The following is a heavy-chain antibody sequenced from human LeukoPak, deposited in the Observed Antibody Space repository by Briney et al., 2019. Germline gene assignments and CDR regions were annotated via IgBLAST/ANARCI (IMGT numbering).Heavy chain of an antibody. J-gene: IGHJ4*02. Sequence: ASVKVSCQVSGYTLTELFIHWVRQAPGKGLEWMGGEDGGPIYAQKFQGRVTMTEDTSTDTAYMDVSSLRSEDTAVYYCVSIDLDSWGQGTLITVSP. CDR1: GYTLTELF. V-gene: IGHV1-24*01. D-gene: IGHD3-16*02. CDR2: EDGGP. CDR3: VSIDLDS.